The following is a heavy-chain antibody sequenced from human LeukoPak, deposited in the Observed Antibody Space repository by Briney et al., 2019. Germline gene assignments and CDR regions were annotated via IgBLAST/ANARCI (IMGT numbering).Heavy chain of an antibody. CDR3: ARAAAMAYYGMDV. CDR1: GYTFTSYG. D-gene: IGHD5-18*01. J-gene: IGHJ6*02. CDR2: ISAYNGNT. Sequence: GASVKVSCKASGYTFTSYGISWVRQAPGQGLEWMGWISAYNGNTNYAQKLQGRVTMTRNTSISTAYMELSSLRSEDTAVYYCARAAAMAYYGMDVWGQGTTVTVSS. V-gene: IGHV1-18*01.